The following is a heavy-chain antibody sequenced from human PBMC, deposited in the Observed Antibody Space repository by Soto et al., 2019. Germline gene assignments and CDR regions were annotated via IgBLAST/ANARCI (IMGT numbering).Heavy chain of an antibody. V-gene: IGHV1-69*06. CDR2: TFPMVGKA. Sequence: QVQLVQSGAEVKKPGSSVKVSCKASGGTFSSYAISWVRQAPGQGLEWMGGTFPMVGKANYAQKFQGRVTISADKSTSTAYMELSSLTSEDTAVYYCATVDISTWIDGMDVWGQGTTVTVSS. D-gene: IGHD6-13*01. CDR3: ATVDISTWIDGMDV. J-gene: IGHJ6*02. CDR1: GGTFSSYA.